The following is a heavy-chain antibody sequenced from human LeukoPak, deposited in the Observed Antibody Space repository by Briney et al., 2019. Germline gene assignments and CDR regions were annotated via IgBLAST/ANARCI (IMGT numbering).Heavy chain of an antibody. J-gene: IGHJ6*02. D-gene: IGHD3-16*01. V-gene: IGHV1-8*01. Sequence: ASVKVSCKASGYTFTSYDINWVRQATGQGLEWMGWMNPNSGNTGYAQKFQGRVTVTRNTSISTAYMELSSLRSEDTAVYYCARALSGSYAYYYYYYGMDVWGQGTTVTVSS. CDR1: GYTFTSYD. CDR3: ARALSGSYAYYYYYYGMDV. CDR2: MNPNSGNT.